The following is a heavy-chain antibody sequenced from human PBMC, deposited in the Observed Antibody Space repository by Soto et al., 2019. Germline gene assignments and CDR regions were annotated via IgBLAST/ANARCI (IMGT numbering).Heavy chain of an antibody. CDR3: ARHVVVVAATPAITDY. V-gene: IGHV5-51*01. D-gene: IGHD2-15*01. CDR2: IYPGDTDT. CDR1: GYSFTSYW. Sequence: LGESLKISCKGSGYSFTSYWIGWVRQMPGKGLEWMGIIYPGDTDTRYSPSFQGQVTISADKSISTAYLQWSSLKASDTAMYYCARHVVVVAATPAITDYWGQGTLVTVSS. J-gene: IGHJ4*02.